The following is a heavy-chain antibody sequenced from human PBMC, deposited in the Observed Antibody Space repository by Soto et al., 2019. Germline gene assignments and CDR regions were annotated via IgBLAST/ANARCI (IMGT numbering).Heavy chain of an antibody. CDR2: ISGSGGST. CDR3: AKTIRVVVPAAAAEYFQH. Sequence: EVQLLESGGGLVQPGGSLRLSCAASGFTFSSYAMSWVRQAPGKGLEWVSAISGSGGSTYYADSVKGRFTISRDNSKNTLYLQMNSLRAEDTAVYYCAKTIRVVVPAAAAEYFQHWGQGTLVTGSS. J-gene: IGHJ1*01. V-gene: IGHV3-23*01. CDR1: GFTFSSYA. D-gene: IGHD2-2*01.